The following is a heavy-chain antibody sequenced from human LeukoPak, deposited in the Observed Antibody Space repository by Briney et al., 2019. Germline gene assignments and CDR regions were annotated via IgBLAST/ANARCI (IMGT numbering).Heavy chain of an antibody. CDR1: GFTFSNYG. V-gene: IGHV4-34*01. CDR3: ARGVGSSSDY. CDR2: INHSGST. J-gene: IGHJ4*02. D-gene: IGHD6-6*01. Sequence: GSLRLSCAASGFTFSNYGMHWVRQPPGKGLEWIGEINHSGSTNYNPSLKSRVTISVDTSKNQFSLKLSSVTAADTAVYYCARGVGSSSDYWGQGTLVTVSS.